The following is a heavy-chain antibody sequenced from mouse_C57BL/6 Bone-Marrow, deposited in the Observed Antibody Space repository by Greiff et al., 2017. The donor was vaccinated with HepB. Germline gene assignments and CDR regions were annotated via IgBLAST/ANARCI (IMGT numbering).Heavy chain of an antibody. Sequence: VQLQQSGAELARPGASVKMSCKASGYTFTSYTMHWVKQRPGQGLEWIGYINPSSGYTKYNQKFKDKATLTADKSSSTAYMQLSSLTSEDSAVFYCARDDYWYFDVWGTGTTVTVSS. V-gene: IGHV1-4*01. CDR3: ARDDYWYFDV. CDR2: INPSSGYT. J-gene: IGHJ1*03. CDR1: GYTFTSYT.